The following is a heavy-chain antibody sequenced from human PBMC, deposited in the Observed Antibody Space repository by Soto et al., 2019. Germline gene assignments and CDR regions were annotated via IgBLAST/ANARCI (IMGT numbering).Heavy chain of an antibody. CDR2: IYYSGST. CDR3: ARSYSGSYLPCFDY. Sequence: SETLSLTCTVSGGSISSYYWSWIRQPPGKGLEWIGYIYYSGSTNYNPSLKSRVTISVDTSKNQFSLKLSSVTAADTAVYYCARSYSGSYLPCFDYWGQGTLVTVSS. J-gene: IGHJ4*02. CDR1: GGSISSYY. V-gene: IGHV4-59*01. D-gene: IGHD1-26*01.